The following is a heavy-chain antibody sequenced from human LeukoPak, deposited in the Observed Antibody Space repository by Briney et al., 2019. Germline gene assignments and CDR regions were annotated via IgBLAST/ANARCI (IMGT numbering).Heavy chain of an antibody. V-gene: IGHV1-2*06. D-gene: IGHD1-26*01. CDR3: ARRVGATDDFDY. J-gene: IGHJ4*02. Sequence: ASVKVSCKASGYTFTGYYMHWVRQAPGQGLEWMGRINPNSGGTNYAQKFRGRVTMTRDTSISTAYMELSRLRSDDTAVYYCARRVGATDDFDYWGQGTLVTVSS. CDR1: GYTFTGYY. CDR2: INPNSGGT.